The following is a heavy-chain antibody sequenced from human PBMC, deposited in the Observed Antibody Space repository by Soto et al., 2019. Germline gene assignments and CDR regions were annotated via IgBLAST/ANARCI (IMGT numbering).Heavy chain of an antibody. CDR3: ARRGPGTYFDY. Sequence: QAPGKGLEWVSAVSGSGGSTYYADSVKGRFTISRDNSKNTLYLQMNSLRAEDTAVYYCARRGPGTYFDYWGQGTLVTVSS. D-gene: IGHD6-13*01. J-gene: IGHJ4*02. V-gene: IGHV3-23*01. CDR2: VSGSGGST.